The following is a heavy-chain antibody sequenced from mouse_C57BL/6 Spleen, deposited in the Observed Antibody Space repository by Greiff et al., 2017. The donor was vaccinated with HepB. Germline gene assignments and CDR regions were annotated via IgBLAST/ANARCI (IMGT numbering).Heavy chain of an antibody. D-gene: IGHD1-1*01. J-gene: IGHJ3*01. V-gene: IGHV5-17*01. CDR2: ISSGSSTI. CDR3: AGDYYGSFAY. CDR1: GFTFSDYG. Sequence: EVKLVESGGGLVKPGGSLKLSCAASGFTFSDYGMHWVRQAPEKGLEWVAYISSGSSTIYYADTVKGRFTISRDNAKNTLFLQMTSLRSEDTAMYYGAGDYYGSFAYWGQGTLVTVSA.